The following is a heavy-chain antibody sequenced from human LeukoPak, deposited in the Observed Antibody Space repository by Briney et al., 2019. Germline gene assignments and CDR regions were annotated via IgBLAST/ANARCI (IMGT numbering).Heavy chain of an antibody. CDR1: GGTFSSYA. Sequence: SVKVSCKASGGTFSSYAISWVRQAPGQGLEWMGRIFPILGIANYAQKFQGRVTITADKSTSTAYMELSSLRSEDTAVYYCAGIDYYDSSGPYYFDYWGQGTLVTVSS. CDR3: AGIDYYDSSGPYYFDY. D-gene: IGHD3-22*01. J-gene: IGHJ4*02. CDR2: IFPILGIA. V-gene: IGHV1-69*04.